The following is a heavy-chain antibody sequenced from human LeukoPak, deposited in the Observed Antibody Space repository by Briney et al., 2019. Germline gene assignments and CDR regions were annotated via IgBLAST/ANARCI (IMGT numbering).Heavy chain of an antibody. Sequence: PGGSLRLSCAASGFTFSSYSMNWVRQAPGKGLEWVSTITGSGGRTYYADSVKGPFTISRDNSKNTLYLQMNSLRAEDTAVYYCAKARLVTTHFDYWGQGTLVTVSS. V-gene: IGHV3-23*01. CDR3: AKARLVTTHFDY. D-gene: IGHD4-17*01. J-gene: IGHJ4*02. CDR2: ITGSGGRT. CDR1: GFTFSSYS.